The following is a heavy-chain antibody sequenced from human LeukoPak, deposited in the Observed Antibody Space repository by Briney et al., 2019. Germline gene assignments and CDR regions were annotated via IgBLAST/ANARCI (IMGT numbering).Heavy chain of an antibody. D-gene: IGHD2-15*01. J-gene: IGHJ5*02. Sequence: SETLSLTCTVSGYSISSGYYWGWIRQPPGKGLEWIGEINHSGSTNYNPSLKSRVTISVDTSKNQFSLKLSSVTAADTAVYYCARGGFRPYIAERRGWFDPWGQGTLVTVSS. CDR1: GYSISSGYY. V-gene: IGHV4-38-2*02. CDR3: ARGGFRPYIAERRGWFDP. CDR2: INHSGST.